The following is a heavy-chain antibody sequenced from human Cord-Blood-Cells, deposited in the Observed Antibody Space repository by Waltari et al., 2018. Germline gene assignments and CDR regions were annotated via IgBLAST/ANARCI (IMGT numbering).Heavy chain of an antibody. CDR1: GGSFSGYY. CDR2: INHSGST. CDR3: ARARGLDPDILTGYYDY. V-gene: IGHV4-34*01. J-gene: IGHJ4*02. Sequence: QVQLQQWGAGLLKPSETLSPTCAVYGGSFSGYYWSWIRQPPGKGLEWIGEINHSGSTNYNPSLKSRVTISVDTSKNQFSLKLSSVTAADTAVYYCARARGLDPDILTGYYDYWGQGTLVTVSS. D-gene: IGHD3-9*01.